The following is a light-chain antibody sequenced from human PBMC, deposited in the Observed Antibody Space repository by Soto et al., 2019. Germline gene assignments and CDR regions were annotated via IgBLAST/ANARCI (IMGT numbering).Light chain of an antibody. J-gene: IGLJ1*01. Sequence: QLVLTQPPSVSRAPGQRVTISCTGSSSNIGANYAVHWYKQVSGTAPEVVIYGNTNRPSEVPDRFSGSKSGTSASLAIAGLLADDEAHYYCQSYDSSLSGYVFGSGTKLTVL. CDR2: GNT. CDR3: QSYDSSLSGYV. CDR1: SSNIGANYA. V-gene: IGLV1-40*01.